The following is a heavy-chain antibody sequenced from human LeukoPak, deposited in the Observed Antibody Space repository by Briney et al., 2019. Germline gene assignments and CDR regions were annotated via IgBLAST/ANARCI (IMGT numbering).Heavy chain of an antibody. CDR2: ISNYGGNT. D-gene: IGHD5-12*01. CDR3: ARVHRGYSFGRLDY. CDR1: GFTFNNFA. V-gene: IGHV3-64*04. Sequence: GGSLRLSCSASGFTFNNFAMHWVRQAPGKGLEYVSSISNYGGNTYYSDSVKGRFTISRDNARNSLYLQMNSLRDEDTAVYYCARVHRGYSFGRLDYWGQGTLVTVSS. J-gene: IGHJ4*02.